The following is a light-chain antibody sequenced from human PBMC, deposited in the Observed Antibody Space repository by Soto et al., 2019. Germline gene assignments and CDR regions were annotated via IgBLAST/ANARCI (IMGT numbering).Light chain of an antibody. J-gene: IGKJ4*01. V-gene: IGKV3-20*01. CDR1: QTVSSTY. CDR2: GAS. CDR3: QQYGSSAPT. Sequence: EIVLTQSPGTLSLSPGERATLSCRASQTVSSTYLAWYQQKPGQAPRLLIYGASSRATGIPDRFSGSGSGTDFTLTIRRLEPEDFAVYYCQQYGSSAPTFGGGTKVEIK.